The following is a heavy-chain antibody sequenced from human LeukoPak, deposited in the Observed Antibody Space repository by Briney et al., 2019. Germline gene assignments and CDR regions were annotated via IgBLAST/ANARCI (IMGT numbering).Heavy chain of an antibody. CDR2: MNPSDGST. V-gene: IGHV1-46*01. Sequence: ASVKVSCKASGYTFTRYGISWVRQAPGQGLEWMGIMNPSDGSTSYAQKFRGRVTMTRDTSTTTVYMEMSNLSSEDTAMYYCAKSRTTGSASSDYWGQGTLVTVSS. CDR1: GYTFTRYG. J-gene: IGHJ4*02. CDR3: AKSRTTGSASSDY. D-gene: IGHD2-8*02.